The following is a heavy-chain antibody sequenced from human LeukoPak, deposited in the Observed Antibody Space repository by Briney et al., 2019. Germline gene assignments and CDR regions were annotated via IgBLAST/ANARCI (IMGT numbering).Heavy chain of an antibody. Sequence: SETLSLTCTVSGGSISSSSYYWGWIRQPPGKGLEWIGSIYYSGSTYYNPSLKSRVTISVDTSKNQFSLKLSSVTAADTAVYYCARALATITYYDYYYYMDVWGKGTTVTVSS. D-gene: IGHD5-24*01. J-gene: IGHJ6*03. CDR2: IYYSGST. CDR3: ARALATITYYDYYYYMDV. CDR1: GGSISSSSYY. V-gene: IGHV4-39*07.